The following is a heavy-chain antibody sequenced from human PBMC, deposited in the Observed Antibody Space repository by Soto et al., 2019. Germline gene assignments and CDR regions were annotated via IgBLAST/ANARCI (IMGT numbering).Heavy chain of an antibody. J-gene: IGHJ6*02. D-gene: IGHD2-15*01. CDR2: IIPIFGTA. Sequence: SVNVSCKACGGTVSSYVISWVRQAPGQGVEWMGGIIPIFGTANYAQKFQGRVTIPAEESTSTAYMQLSSLRSEDTAVYYCARGGRGTYYYYGMDVWDPGATVNGSS. V-gene: IGHV1-69*13. CDR1: GGTVSSYV. CDR3: ARGGRGTYYYYGMDV.